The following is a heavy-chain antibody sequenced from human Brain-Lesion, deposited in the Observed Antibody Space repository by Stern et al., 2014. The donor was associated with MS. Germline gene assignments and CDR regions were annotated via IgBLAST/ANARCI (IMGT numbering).Heavy chain of an antibody. Sequence: VQLVESGPGLVKPSDTLSLTCSVSGDSLSSSTFYWGWIRQPPGKGPEWIGSVYYSGNTYYHPSLKSRVTISFDTSKNQFSLRLTSVTAADTAVYYCARHQLGYGYAYLRYWGQGTLVTVSS. J-gene: IGHJ4*02. CDR2: VYYSGNT. CDR3: ARHQLGYGYAYLRY. CDR1: GDSLSSSTFY. V-gene: IGHV4-39*01. D-gene: IGHD5-18*01.